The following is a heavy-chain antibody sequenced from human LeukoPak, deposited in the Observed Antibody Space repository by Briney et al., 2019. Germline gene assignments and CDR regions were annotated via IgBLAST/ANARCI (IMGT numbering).Heavy chain of an antibody. D-gene: IGHD1-1*01. Sequence: SGGSLRLSCAASGFTVSGNYMSWVRQAPGKGLEWVSVIYSGGSTYYADSVKGRFTISRDNAKNTLYLQVNSLRAEDSAVYYCARVRPGSYFDYWGQGTLVTVSS. J-gene: IGHJ4*02. CDR1: GFTVSGNY. V-gene: IGHV3-53*01. CDR2: IYSGGST. CDR3: ARVRPGSYFDY.